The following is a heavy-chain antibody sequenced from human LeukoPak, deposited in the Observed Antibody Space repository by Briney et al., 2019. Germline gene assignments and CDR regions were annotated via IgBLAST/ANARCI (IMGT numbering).Heavy chain of an antibody. D-gene: IGHD6-19*01. Sequence: GGSLRLSCAASGFTFSSYGMHWVRQAPGKGLEWVAFIRYDGSNKYYADSVKGRFTISRDNSKNTLYLQMNSLRAEDTAVYYCAKGKQWLSQTTAFDIWGQGTMVTVSS. J-gene: IGHJ3*02. CDR3: AKGKQWLSQTTAFDI. V-gene: IGHV3-30*02. CDR2: IRYDGSNK. CDR1: GFTFSSYG.